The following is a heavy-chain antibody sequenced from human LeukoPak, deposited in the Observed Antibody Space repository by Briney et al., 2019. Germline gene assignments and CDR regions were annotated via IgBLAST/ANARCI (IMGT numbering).Heavy chain of an antibody. CDR1: GFTFSTYG. J-gene: IGHJ4*02. CDR2: IWYDGTNK. Sequence: PGGSLRLSCAASGFTFSTYGMPWVRQAPGKGLEWVAVIWYDGTNKYYADSVKGRFTISTDNSKNTLYLQMNSLRAEDTAVYYCARGPHPIILTGPADFWGQGTLVTVSS. D-gene: IGHD3-9*01. V-gene: IGHV3-33*01. CDR3: ARGPHPIILTGPADF.